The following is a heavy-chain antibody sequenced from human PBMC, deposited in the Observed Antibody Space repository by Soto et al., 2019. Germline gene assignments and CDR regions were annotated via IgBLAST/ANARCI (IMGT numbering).Heavy chain of an antibody. CDR3: AKHRHPDCIWSFDF. CDR1: GFTFATYT. CDR2: IGGGGDT. Sequence: EVQLMESGGHLIQPGGSLRLSCAASGFTFATYTMDWVRQAPGKGLEWVSGIGGGGDTHYADSGRGRFTISRDNSRSMVVLQMSSLRAEDTGIYYCAKHRHPDCIWSFDFWGQGTLVTVSS. J-gene: IGHJ4*02. V-gene: IGHV3-23*01. D-gene: IGHD2-21*02.